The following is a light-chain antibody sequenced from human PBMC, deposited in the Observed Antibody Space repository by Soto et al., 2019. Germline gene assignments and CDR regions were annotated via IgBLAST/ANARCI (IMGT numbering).Light chain of an antibody. CDR1: SSDVGGYNY. J-gene: IGLJ1*01. CDR3: SSYISSPTLTYV. Sequence: QSVLTQPASVSGSPGQSITISCTGTSSDVGGYNYVSWYQQHPGKAPKLMIYEVSNRPSGVSNRFSGSKSGKTASLTISGLQAEDEAVYYCSSYISSPTLTYVSGTVAQAT. CDR2: EVS. V-gene: IGLV2-14*01.